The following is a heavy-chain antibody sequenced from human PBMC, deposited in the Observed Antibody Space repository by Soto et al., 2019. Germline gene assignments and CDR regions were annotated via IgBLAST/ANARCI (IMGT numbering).Heavy chain of an antibody. CDR3: AKGNGAGAGTAHFFDY. V-gene: IGHV3-23*01. CDR1: GFSFSTHV. CDR2: ISGSGDFI. J-gene: IGHJ4*02. D-gene: IGHD6-13*01. Sequence: EVQLLESGGGLVQPGGSLRLSCAASGFSFSTHVMSWVRQAPGKGLEWVSGISGSGDFIYFADSVKGRFTISRDNSKNTLYLQMNSLRAEDTAVYYCAKGNGAGAGTAHFFDYWGQGTLVTVSS.